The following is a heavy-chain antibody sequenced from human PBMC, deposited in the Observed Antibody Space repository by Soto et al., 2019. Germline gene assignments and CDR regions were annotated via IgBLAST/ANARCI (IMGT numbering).Heavy chain of an antibody. J-gene: IGHJ4*02. D-gene: IGHD3-10*01. CDR2: IYHSGST. CDR1: GGSISSGGYS. Sequence: SETLSLTCAVSGGSISSGGYSWSWIRQPPGKGLEWIGYIYHSGSTYYNPSLKSRVTISVDTSKNQFSLKLSSVTAADTAVYYCASSPEITMVRGVTYYFDYWGQRTLVTVSS. V-gene: IGHV4-30-2*05. CDR3: ASSPEITMVRGVTYYFDY.